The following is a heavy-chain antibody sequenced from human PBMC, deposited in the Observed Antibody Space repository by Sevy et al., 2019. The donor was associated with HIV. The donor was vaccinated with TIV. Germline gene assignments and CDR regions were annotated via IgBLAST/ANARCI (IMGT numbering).Heavy chain of an antibody. J-gene: IGHJ4*02. Sequence: ASVKVSCRASGYTFTSYGISWVRQAPGKGLEWLGWISGYDGKTNYGQKVQGRVTMNTDTLTTTAYMELRGLRIDDTAVYYCARDRRVYDSSFGRADFWAQGTLVTVSS. CDR3: ARDRRVYDSSFGRADF. CDR2: ISGYDGKT. D-gene: IGHD3-22*01. CDR1: GYTFTSYG. V-gene: IGHV1-18*01.